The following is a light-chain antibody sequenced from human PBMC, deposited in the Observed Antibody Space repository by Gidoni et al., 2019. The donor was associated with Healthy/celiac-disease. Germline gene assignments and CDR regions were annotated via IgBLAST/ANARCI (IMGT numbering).Light chain of an antibody. V-gene: IGKV2-28*01. CDR2: LGS. Sequence: DIVLTQSPLSLPVTPGEPASLSCRFSQSLLHSNGYNYLDWYLQKPGQSPQLLMDLGSNRASGVPDRFSGSGSGTNFTLKISRVEAEDVGVYYCMQALQTPWTFGQGTKVEIK. CDR3: MQALQTPWT. CDR1: QSLLHSNGYNY. J-gene: IGKJ1*01.